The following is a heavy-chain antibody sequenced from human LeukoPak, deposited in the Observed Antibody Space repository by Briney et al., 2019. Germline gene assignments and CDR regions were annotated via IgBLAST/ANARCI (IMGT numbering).Heavy chain of an antibody. Sequence: TSETLSLTCTVPGGSISSGGYYWSWIRQHPGKGLEWIGYIYYSGSTYYNPSLKSRVTISVDTSKNQFSLKLSSVTAADTAVYYCARHWAKVVDSLDYWGQGTLVTVSS. CDR2: IYYSGST. V-gene: IGHV4-31*03. J-gene: IGHJ4*02. D-gene: IGHD3-22*01. CDR3: ARHWAKVVDSLDY. CDR1: GGSISSGGYY.